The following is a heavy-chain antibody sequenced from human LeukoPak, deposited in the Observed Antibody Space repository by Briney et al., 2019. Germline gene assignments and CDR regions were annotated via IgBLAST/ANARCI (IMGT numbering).Heavy chain of an antibody. CDR1: GSTFSNYE. Sequence: GGSLRLSCAASGSTFSNYEMNWVRQAPGKGLEWVSSISSSSSYIYYADSAKGRFTISRDNAKNSLYLQMNSLRAEDTAVYYCARDEEWSYSYWGQGTLVTVSS. D-gene: IGHD1-26*01. CDR3: ARDEEWSYSY. V-gene: IGHV3-21*01. CDR2: ISSSSSYI. J-gene: IGHJ4*02.